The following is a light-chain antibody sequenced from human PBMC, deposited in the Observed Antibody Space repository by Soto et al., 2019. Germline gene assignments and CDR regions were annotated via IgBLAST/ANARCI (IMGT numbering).Light chain of an antibody. CDR2: DAS. CDR1: QDISNY. V-gene: IGKV1-33*01. CDR3: QQLFMYPPT. Sequence: DIQMTQSPSSLSASVGDTVTITCQASQDISNYLNWYQQKPGKAPQLLIYDASTLETGVPSRFRGSGAGTDFTLSISSLPPEDFATYYCQQLFMYPPTFGPGTKVDIK. J-gene: IGKJ3*01.